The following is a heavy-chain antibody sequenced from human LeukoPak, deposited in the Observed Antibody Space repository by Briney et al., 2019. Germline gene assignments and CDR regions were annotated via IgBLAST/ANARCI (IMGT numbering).Heavy chain of an antibody. V-gene: IGHV3-7*04. CDR2: IKQDGSEK. D-gene: IGHD6-19*01. J-gene: IGHJ4*02. Sequence: VGSLRLSCAASGFTFSSYWMSWVRQAPGKGLEWVANIKQDGSEKYYVDSVKGRFTISRDNAKNSLYLQMNSLRAEDTAVYYCARGPSSGWYFYYFDYWGQGTLVTVSS. CDR1: GFTFSSYW. CDR3: ARGPSSGWYFYYFDY.